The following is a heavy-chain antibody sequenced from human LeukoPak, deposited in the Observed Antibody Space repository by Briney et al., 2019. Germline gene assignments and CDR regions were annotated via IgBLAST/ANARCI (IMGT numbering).Heavy chain of an antibody. CDR3: AKEYSYGYIIFEN. D-gene: IGHD5-18*01. J-gene: IGHJ4*02. CDR1: GFTFRNYG. CDR2: TSFDGNKK. V-gene: IGHV3-30*18. Sequence: GGSLRLSCAASGFTFRNYGMHWVRQAPGKGLEWVAGTSFDGNKKYYADSVKGRITISRDNSKNMLYLQVHSLRVGDTAVFYCAKEYSYGYIIFENWGQGTLVAVSS.